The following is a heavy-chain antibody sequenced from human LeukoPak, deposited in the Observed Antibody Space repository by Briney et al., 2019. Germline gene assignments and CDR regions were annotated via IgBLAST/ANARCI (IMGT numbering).Heavy chain of an antibody. CDR2: ISGSGGST. CDR3: AKDMGYYGSGSYFYYYYMDV. J-gene: IGHJ6*03. CDR1: GFTFSSYG. D-gene: IGHD3-10*01. Sequence: GGTLRLSCAASGFTFSSYGMSWVRQAPGKGLEWVSAISGSGGSTYYADSVKGRFTISRDNSKNTLYLQMNSLRAEDTAVYYCAKDMGYYGSGSYFYYYYMDVWGKGTTVTISS. V-gene: IGHV3-23*01.